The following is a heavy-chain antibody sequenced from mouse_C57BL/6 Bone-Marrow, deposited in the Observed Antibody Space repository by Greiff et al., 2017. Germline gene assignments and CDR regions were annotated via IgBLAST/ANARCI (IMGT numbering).Heavy chain of an antibody. Sequence: QVQLQQPGAELVMPGASVKLSCKASGYTFTSYWMHWVKQRPGQGLEWIGELDPSDSYTNYNQKFKGKSTLTVDKSSSTAYMQLSSLTSEDSAVYYCARAYGSSLFAYWGQGTLVTVSA. J-gene: IGHJ3*01. V-gene: IGHV1-69*01. CDR3: ARAYGSSLFAY. D-gene: IGHD1-1*01. CDR1: GYTFTSYW. CDR2: LDPSDSYT.